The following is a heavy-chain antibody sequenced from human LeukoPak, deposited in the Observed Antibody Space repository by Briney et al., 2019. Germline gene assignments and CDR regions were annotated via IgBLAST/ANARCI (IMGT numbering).Heavy chain of an antibody. CDR1: GGSFSGYY. CDR2: INHSGST. CDR3: ASQFWFDP. J-gene: IGHJ5*02. V-gene: IGHV4-34*01. Sequence: SETLSLTYAVYGGSFSGYYWSWIRQPPGKGLEWIGEINHSGSTNYNPSLKSRVTISVDTSKNQFSLKLSSVTAADTAVYYCASQFWFDPWGQGTLVTVSS.